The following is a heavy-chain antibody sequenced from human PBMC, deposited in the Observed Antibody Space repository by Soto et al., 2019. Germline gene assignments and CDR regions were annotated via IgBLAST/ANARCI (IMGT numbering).Heavy chain of an antibody. CDR3: VRALDFWRGAITSARFDP. Sequence: EVQLLESGGGLVQPGGSLRLSCATSGFTFINYALTWVRQAPGRGLEWVSAISGSGATYYAASVKGRFTISRDNPENTLYLEMDSLPAEDTAIYYCVRALDFWRGAITSARFDPWGQGTLVAVSS. CDR2: ISGSGAT. D-gene: IGHD3-3*01. V-gene: IGHV3-23*01. CDR1: GFTFINYA. J-gene: IGHJ5*02.